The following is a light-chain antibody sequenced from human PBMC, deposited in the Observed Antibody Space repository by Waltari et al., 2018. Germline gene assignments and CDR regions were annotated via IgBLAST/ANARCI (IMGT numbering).Light chain of an antibody. V-gene: IGKV3-20*01. CDR2: GAY. Sequence: EIVLTQSPGTLSLSPGESATLSCRTSQSVTRALAWYQQKPGQAPRLLIHGAYNRATGIPDRFSGSGSGTDICVTISSLEPEDFAVYYCQHYLRLPVTFGQGTKVEVK. CDR1: QSVTRA. J-gene: IGKJ1*01. CDR3: QHYLRLPVT.